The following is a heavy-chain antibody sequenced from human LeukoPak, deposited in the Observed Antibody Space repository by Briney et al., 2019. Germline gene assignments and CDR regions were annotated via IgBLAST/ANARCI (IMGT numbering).Heavy chain of an antibody. CDR3: ARRAYCSSTSCYWNDY. D-gene: IGHD2-2*01. CDR1: GGSLSSSSYY. V-gene: IGHV4-39*01. CDR2: IYYSGST. J-gene: IGHJ4*02. Sequence: SETLSLTCTVSGGSLSSSSYYWGWIRQPPGKGLEWIGSIYYSGSTYYNPPLKSRVTISVDTSKNQFSLKLSSVTAADTAVYYCARRAYCSSTSCYWNDYWGQGTLVTVSS.